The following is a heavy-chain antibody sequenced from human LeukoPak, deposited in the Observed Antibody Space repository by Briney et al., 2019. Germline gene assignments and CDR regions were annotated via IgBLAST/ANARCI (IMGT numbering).Heavy chain of an antibody. CDR1: GFTFSSYA. V-gene: IGHV3-23*01. CDR3: ARVGVYGGNVNDY. D-gene: IGHD4-23*01. CDR2: ISASNGNT. J-gene: IGHJ4*02. Sequence: GGSLRLSCAGSGFTFSSYAMTWVRQAPGKGLKWVSGISASNGNTYHADSVKGRFTISRDNSKGTLYLQMNGLRVEDTAVYYCARVGVYGGNVNDYWGQGTLVTVSS.